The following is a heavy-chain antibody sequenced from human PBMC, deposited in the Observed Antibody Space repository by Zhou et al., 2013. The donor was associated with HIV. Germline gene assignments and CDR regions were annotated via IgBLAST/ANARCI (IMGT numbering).Heavy chain of an antibody. CDR2: INPSGGST. CDR1: GYTFTSYS. CDR3: ARGIVVVVAYDAFDI. D-gene: IGHD2-15*01. Sequence: QVQLVQSGAEVKKPGASVKVSCKASGYTFTSYSVHWVRQAPGQGLEWMGIINPSGGSTRYAQKFQGRVTMTRDTSTSTVYMELSSLRSEDTAVYYCARGIVVVVAYDAFDIWAKGQWSPSLQ. J-gene: IGHJ3*02. V-gene: IGHV1-46*01.